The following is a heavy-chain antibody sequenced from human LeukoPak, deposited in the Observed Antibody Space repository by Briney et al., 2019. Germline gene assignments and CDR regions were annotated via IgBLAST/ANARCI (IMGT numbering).Heavy chain of an antibody. Sequence: GGSLRLSCAASGFTFSSYAMSWVRQAPRKGLEWVSAISGSGGSTYYADSVKGRFIISRDNSKNTLYLQMNSLRAEDTAVYYCVTGIQLWSYYFDYWGQGTLVTVSS. CDR1: GFTFSSYA. V-gene: IGHV3-23*01. CDR3: VTGIQLWSYYFDY. D-gene: IGHD5-18*01. CDR2: ISGSGGST. J-gene: IGHJ4*02.